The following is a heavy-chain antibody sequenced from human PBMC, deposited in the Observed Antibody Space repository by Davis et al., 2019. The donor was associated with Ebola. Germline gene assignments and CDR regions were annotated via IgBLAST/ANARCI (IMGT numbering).Heavy chain of an antibody. CDR2: FDPEDGET. Sequence: ASVTVSCKVSVYTLTELSMHWVRQAPGKGLEWMGGFDPEDGETIYAQKFQGRVTMTEDTSTDTAYMELSSLRSEDTAVYYCATVGPNDSSGYYYVIPHWYFDLWGRGTLVTVSS. CDR1: VYTLTELS. V-gene: IGHV1-24*01. CDR3: ATVGPNDSSGYYYVIPHWYFDL. D-gene: IGHD3-22*01. J-gene: IGHJ2*01.